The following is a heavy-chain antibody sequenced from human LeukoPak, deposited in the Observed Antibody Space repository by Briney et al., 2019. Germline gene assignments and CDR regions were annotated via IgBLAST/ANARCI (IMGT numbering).Heavy chain of an antibody. CDR3: ASSSGYRDDAFDI. D-gene: IGHD3-22*01. CDR2: IKQDGSEK. CDR1: GFTFSSYW. Sequence: GGSLRLSCAAPGFTFSSYWMSWVRQAPGKGLEWVANIKQDGSEKYYVDSVKGRFTISRDNAKNSLYLQMNSLRAEDTAVYYCASSSGYRDDAFDIWGQGTMVTVSS. J-gene: IGHJ3*02. V-gene: IGHV3-7*01.